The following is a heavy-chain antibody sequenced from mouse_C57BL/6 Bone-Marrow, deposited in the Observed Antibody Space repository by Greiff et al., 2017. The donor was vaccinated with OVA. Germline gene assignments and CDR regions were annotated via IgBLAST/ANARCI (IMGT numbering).Heavy chain of an antibody. V-gene: IGHV5-4*01. CDR1: GFTFSSYA. CDR3: AREEGLPYWDD. CDR2: ISDGGSYT. Sequence: EVMLVESGGGLVKPGGSLKLSCAASGFTFSSYAMSWVRQTPEKRLEWVATISDGGSYTYYPDNVKGRFTLSRDNAKNNLYLQMSHLKSEDTAMDYWAREEGLPYWDDWGQGTTRTVAS. J-gene: IGHJ2*01. D-gene: IGHD2-12*01.